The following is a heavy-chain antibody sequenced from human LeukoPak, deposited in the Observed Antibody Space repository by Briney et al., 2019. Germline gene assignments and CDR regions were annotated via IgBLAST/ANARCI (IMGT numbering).Heavy chain of an antibody. J-gene: IGHJ6*03. V-gene: IGHV4-34*01. Sequence: PSETLSHTCAVYGGSFSGYYWTWIRQAPGKGLEWIGEINHNGSANYISSLKSRLTLSVDTSKDQFSLKLISVTAADTAVYFCARLVGAIKHDYFYYSLAVGGKGTTVTAPS. CDR2: INHNGSA. CDR3: ARLVGAIKHDYFYYSLAV. D-gene: IGHD1-26*01. CDR1: GGSFSGYY.